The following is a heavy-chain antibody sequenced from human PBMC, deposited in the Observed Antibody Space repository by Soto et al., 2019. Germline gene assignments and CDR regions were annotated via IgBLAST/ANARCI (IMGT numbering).Heavy chain of an antibody. D-gene: IGHD2-2*01. CDR3: ARVRCSSTSCLDFDY. J-gene: IGHJ4*02. CDR1: GGTFSSYA. V-gene: IGHV1-69*13. Sequence: SVKVSCKASGGTFSSYAISWVRQAPGQGLEWMGGIIPIFGTANYAQKFQGGVTITADESTSTAYMELSSLRSEDTAVYYCARVRCSSTSCLDFDYWGQGTLVTVSS. CDR2: IIPIFGTA.